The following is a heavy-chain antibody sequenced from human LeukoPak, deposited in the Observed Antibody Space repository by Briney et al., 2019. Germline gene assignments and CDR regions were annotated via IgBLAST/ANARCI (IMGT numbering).Heavy chain of an antibody. CDR1: GFTFSSYW. D-gene: IGHD2-15*01. Sequence: GGSLRLSCAVSGFTFSSYWMSWVRQAPGKGLEWVANIKQDGSEKYYVDSVKGRFTISRDNAKNSLYLQMNSLRAEDTALYYCARDGGDCSGDSCYVDYWGQGTLVTVSS. V-gene: IGHV3-7*03. CDR3: ARDGGDCSGDSCYVDY. J-gene: IGHJ4*02. CDR2: IKQDGSEK.